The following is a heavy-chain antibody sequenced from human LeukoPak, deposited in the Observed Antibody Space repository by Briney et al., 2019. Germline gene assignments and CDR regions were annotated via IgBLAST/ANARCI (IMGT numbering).Heavy chain of an antibody. V-gene: IGHV1-18*01. CDR3: ARILYSSSAVAELYYTDV. CDR2: ISAYNGNT. J-gene: IGHJ6*03. D-gene: IGHD6-6*01. CDR1: GYTFTSYG. Sequence: ASVKVSCKASGYTFTSYGISWVRQAPGQGLEWMGWISAYNGNTNYTQKLQGRVTMTTDTSTSTAYMELGSRTSDDRAVYYCARILYSSSAVAELYYTDVGSK.